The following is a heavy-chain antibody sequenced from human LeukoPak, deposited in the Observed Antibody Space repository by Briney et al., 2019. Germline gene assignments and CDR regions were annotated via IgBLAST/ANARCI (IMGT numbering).Heavy chain of an antibody. J-gene: IGHJ4*02. CDR3: ARDTLYGDYVDVDY. V-gene: IGHV3-30-3*01. CDR2: ISYDGSNK. Sequence: QPGRSLRLSCAASGSTFSSYAMHWVRQAPGKGLEWVAVISYDGSNKYYADSVKGRFTISRDNSKNTLYLQMNSLRAEDTAVYYCARDTLYGDYVDVDYWGQGTLVTVSS. CDR1: GSTFSSYA. D-gene: IGHD4-17*01.